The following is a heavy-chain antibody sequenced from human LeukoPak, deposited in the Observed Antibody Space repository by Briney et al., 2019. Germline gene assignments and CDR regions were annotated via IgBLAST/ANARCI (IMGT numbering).Heavy chain of an antibody. CDR3: AKDLEGASSPGD. J-gene: IGHJ4*02. V-gene: IGHV3-30*18. CDR1: GFTFSSYG. CDR2: ISYDGSNK. Sequence: GGSLRLSCAASGFTFSSYGMHWVRQAPGKGLEWVALISYDGSNKYYTDSVKGRFTISRDDSKNTLYLQMNSLGAEDTAVYYCAKDLEGASSPGDWGQGALVTVCS. D-gene: IGHD3-3*01.